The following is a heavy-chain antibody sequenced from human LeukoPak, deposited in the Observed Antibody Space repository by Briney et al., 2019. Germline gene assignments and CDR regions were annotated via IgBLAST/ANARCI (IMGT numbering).Heavy chain of an antibody. D-gene: IGHD1-26*01. Sequence: GGSLRLSCAASGFTFTSYAVHWLRQAPGKGLEWVAVTSSDGNNKYYADSVKGRFTISRDNSKNTLNLQMNSLRADDTAVYYCARWEREYFDYWGQGTLVTVSS. CDR3: ARWEREYFDY. CDR2: TSSDGNNK. V-gene: IGHV3-30-3*01. CDR1: GFTFTSYA. J-gene: IGHJ4*02.